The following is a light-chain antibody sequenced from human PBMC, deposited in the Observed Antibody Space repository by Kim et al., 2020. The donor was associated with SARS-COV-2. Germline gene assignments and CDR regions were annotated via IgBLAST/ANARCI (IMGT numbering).Light chain of an antibody. J-gene: IGLJ3*02. CDR1: TSDVGGYDL. CDR2: EVN. V-gene: IGLV2-23*02. Sequence: QSALTQPASLSESPGQSINISCTGTTSDVGGYDLVSWYQHHPGKAPKLIIYEVNQRPSGVSSRFSGSKSSNMASLTISGLQAEDEADYFCCSYAGKSVGVFVGGTQLTVL. CDR3: CSYAGKSVGV.